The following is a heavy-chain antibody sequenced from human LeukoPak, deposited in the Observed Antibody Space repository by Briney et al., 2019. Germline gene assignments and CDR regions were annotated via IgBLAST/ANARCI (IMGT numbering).Heavy chain of an antibody. CDR3: ARLLVVITNDDAFDI. CDR2: ISPSGGST. Sequence: ASVKVSCKAFGYTFTSNYMHWVRQAPGQGPEWMGVISPSGGSTTYAQKFQGRVTLTRDMSTSTDYLELSSLRSEDTAVYYCARLLVVITNDDAFDIWGQETMVTVSS. CDR1: GYTFTSNY. J-gene: IGHJ3*02. V-gene: IGHV1-46*01. D-gene: IGHD3-22*01.